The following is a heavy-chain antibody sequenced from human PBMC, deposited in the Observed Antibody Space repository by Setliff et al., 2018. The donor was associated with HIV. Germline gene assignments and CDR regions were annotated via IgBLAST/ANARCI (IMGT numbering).Heavy chain of an antibody. CDR1: GGSTSNEY. CDR2: IYYDGRT. J-gene: IGHJ5*01. CDR3: ARGGAVSADFDS. Sequence: SETLSLTCTVSGGSTSNEYWGWIRQPPGKGLEWIGSIYYDGRTFYKPSLKSRLTISVDTSKNQFSLSLNSVTAADTAVYFCARGGAVSADFDSWGQGTLVTVSS. V-gene: IGHV4-39*07. D-gene: IGHD3-16*01.